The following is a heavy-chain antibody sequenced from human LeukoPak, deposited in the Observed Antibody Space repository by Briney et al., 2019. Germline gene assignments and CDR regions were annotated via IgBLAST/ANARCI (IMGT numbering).Heavy chain of an antibody. CDR2: MKHDGNEK. CDR1: GFSFSTYW. Sequence: GGSLRLSCGASGFSFSTYWMSWVRQAPGKGLEWVANMKHDGNEKYYVDSVKGRFTISRDNAKNSLYLQMNSLRAEDTAVYYCAREGRANYWGQGTLVTVSS. CDR3: AREGRANY. J-gene: IGHJ4*02. D-gene: IGHD5-12*01. V-gene: IGHV3-7*01.